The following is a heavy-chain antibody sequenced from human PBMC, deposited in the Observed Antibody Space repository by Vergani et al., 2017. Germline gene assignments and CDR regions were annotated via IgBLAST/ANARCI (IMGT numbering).Heavy chain of an antibody. J-gene: IGHJ6*02. CDR2: ISSSSSYI. Sequence: VQLVESGGGVVQPGRSLRLSCAASGFTFSSYSMNWVRQAPGKGLEWVSSISSSSSYIYYADSVKGRFTISRDNAKNSLYLQMNSLRAEDTAVYYCARDSSGWYENGMDVWGQGTTVTVSS. D-gene: IGHD6-19*01. CDR3: ARDSSGWYENGMDV. CDR1: GFTFSSYS. V-gene: IGHV3-21*01.